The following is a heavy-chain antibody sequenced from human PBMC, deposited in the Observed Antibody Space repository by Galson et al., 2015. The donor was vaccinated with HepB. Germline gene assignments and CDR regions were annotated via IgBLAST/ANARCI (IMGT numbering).Heavy chain of an antibody. V-gene: IGHV1-69*13. CDR3: ARARGYCSSTSCGVGRWDAFDI. D-gene: IGHD2-2*01. J-gene: IGHJ3*02. CDR1: GGTFSSYA. CDR2: IIPIFGTA. Sequence: SVKVSCKASGGTFSSYAISWVRQAPGQGLEWMGGIIPIFGTANYAQKFQGRVTITADESTSTAYMELSSLRSEDTAVYYCARARGYCSSTSCGVGRWDAFDIWGQGTMVTVSS.